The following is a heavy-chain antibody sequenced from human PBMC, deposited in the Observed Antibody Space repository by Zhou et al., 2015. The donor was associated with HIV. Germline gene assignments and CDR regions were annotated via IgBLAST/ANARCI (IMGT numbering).Heavy chain of an antibody. CDR1: GGTFSSYA. CDR3: ARSGIHVEMATSYFDY. CDR2: IIPIFGTA. D-gene: IGHD5-24*01. Sequence: QVQLVQSGAEVKKPGSSVKVSCKASGGTFSSYAISWVRQAPGQGLEWMGGIIPIFGTANYAQKFQGRVTITADESTSTAYMELSSLRSEDTAVYYCARSGIHVEMATSYFDYWGQGNPWSPSPQ. V-gene: IGHV1-69*01. J-gene: IGHJ4*02.